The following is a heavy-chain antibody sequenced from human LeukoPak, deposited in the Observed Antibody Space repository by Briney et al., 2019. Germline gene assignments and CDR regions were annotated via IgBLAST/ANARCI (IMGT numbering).Heavy chain of an antibody. CDR3: ARESDRSYDILTAYAFDI. D-gene: IGHD3-9*01. V-gene: IGHV1-46*01. Sequence: ASVKVSCKASGYTLIDYYIHWVRQAPGQGLEWMGIINPSGGSTSYAQKFQGRVTMTRDTSTSTVYMELSSLRSEDTAVYYCARESDRSYDILTAYAFDIWGQGTMVTVSS. CDR2: INPSGGST. CDR1: GYTLIDYY. J-gene: IGHJ3*02.